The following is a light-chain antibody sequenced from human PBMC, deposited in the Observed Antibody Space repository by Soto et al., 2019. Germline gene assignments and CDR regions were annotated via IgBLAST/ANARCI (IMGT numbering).Light chain of an antibody. Sequence: DIQMTQSPSAMTASVGDRVTITCRASQGLSKSLAWFKQSPGQVPPRLIYAASTLQSGLPSRFIGSGSWTDITLTITSLQPEDFATDDCLQHTNYPYTFGQGTKLEIK. CDR1: QGLSKS. V-gene: IGKV1-17*03. CDR2: AAS. CDR3: LQHTNYPYT. J-gene: IGKJ2*01.